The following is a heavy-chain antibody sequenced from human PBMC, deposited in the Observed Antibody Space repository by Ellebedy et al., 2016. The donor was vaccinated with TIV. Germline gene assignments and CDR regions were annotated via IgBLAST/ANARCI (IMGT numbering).Heavy chain of an antibody. J-gene: IGHJ4*02. CDR1: GFTFSSYW. CDR2: IKQDGSEK. CDR3: ARGTMVRGVNLLNSPLYYFDY. D-gene: IGHD3-10*01. V-gene: IGHV3-7*01. Sequence: GGSLRLXXAASGFTFSSYWMSWVRQAPGKGLEWVANIKQDGSEKYYVDSVKGRFTISRDNAKNSLYLQMNSLRAEDTAVYYCARGTMVRGVNLLNSPLYYFDYWGQGTLVTVSS.